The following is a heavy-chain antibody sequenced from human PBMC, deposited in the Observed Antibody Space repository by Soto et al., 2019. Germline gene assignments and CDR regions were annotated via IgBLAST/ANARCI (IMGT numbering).Heavy chain of an antibody. CDR3: SADLPDWGAYAFDY. D-gene: IGHD3-16*01. J-gene: IGHJ4*02. Sequence: EVQLVESGGGLVKPGGSLRLSCAASGFTFKGAWMNWVRQAPGKGLEWVGRVKSSVNGGAKDYAAPVKGRFTISRDDSKNMLYLQMNSLITEDTAFYYWSADLPDWGAYAFDYWGQGTLVTVSS. CDR1: GFTFKGAW. CDR2: VKSSVNGGAK. V-gene: IGHV3-15*07.